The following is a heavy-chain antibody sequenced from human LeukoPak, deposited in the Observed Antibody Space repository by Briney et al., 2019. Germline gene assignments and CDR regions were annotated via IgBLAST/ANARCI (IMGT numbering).Heavy chain of an antibody. J-gene: IGHJ4*02. CDR1: GYTFTSYD. CDR2: INPNSGGT. Sequence: GASVKVSCKASGYTFTSYDINWVRQAPGQGLEWMGWINPNSGGTNYAQKFQGRVTMTRDTSISTAYMELSRLRSDDTAVYYCARDNSGRMGYWGQGTLVTVSS. CDR3: ARDNSGRMGY. V-gene: IGHV1-2*02. D-gene: IGHD3-10*01.